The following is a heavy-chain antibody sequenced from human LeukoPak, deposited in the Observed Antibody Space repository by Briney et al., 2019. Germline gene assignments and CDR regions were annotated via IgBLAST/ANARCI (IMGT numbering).Heavy chain of an antibody. V-gene: IGHV1-8*01. J-gene: IGHJ4*02. CDR3: TRDWTY. D-gene: IGHD1-1*01. CDR1: GYTFTNYD. Sequence: ASVKLSCKTSGYTFTNYDINWVRQASGQGLEWIGWVNPDSGDTGYAQKFQGRLTMTTNTSSRMAYMEMTSLRSDDTAVYYCTRDWTYWGPGTLVTVSS. CDR2: VNPDSGDT.